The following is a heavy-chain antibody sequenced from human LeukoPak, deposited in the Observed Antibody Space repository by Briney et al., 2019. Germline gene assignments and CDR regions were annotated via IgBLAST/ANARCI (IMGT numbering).Heavy chain of an antibody. CDR3: ARGAGTNWFDP. CDR1: GGSFSGYY. J-gene: IGHJ5*02. V-gene: IGHV4-34*01. CDR2: INHSGST. Sequence: SETLSLTCAVYGGSFSGYYWSWIRQPPGKGLEWIGEINHSGSTNYNPSLKSRVTISVDTSKNQFSLKLSSVTAADTAVYYCARGAGTNWFDPWGQGTLVTVSS.